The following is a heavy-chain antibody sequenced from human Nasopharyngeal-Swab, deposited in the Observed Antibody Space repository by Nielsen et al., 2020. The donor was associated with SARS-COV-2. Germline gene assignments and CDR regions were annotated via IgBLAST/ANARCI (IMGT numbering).Heavy chain of an antibody. CDR2: IYYSGST. V-gene: IGHV4-59*01. CDR3: ARGERRAARPPGGYFDY. D-gene: IGHD6-6*01. J-gene: IGHJ4*02. Sequence: RQAPGKGLEWIGYIYYSGSTNYSPSLKSRVTISVDTSKNQFSLKLSSVTAADTAVYYCARGERRAARPPGGYFDYWGQGTLVTVSS.